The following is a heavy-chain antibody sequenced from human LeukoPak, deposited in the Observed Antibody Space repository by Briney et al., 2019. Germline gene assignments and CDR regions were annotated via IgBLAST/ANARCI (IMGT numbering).Heavy chain of an antibody. J-gene: IGHJ6*02. D-gene: IGHD1-26*01. V-gene: IGHV4-34*01. CDR3: ARSPLAPGRWSYYYYGMDV. CDR1: GGSFSGYY. CDR2: INHSGST. Sequence: SETLSLTCAVYGGSFSGYYWSWIRQPPGKGLEWIGEINHSGSTNYNPSLKSRVTISVDTSKNQFSLKLSSVTAADTAVYYCARSPLAPGRWSYYYYGMDVWGQGTTVTVSS.